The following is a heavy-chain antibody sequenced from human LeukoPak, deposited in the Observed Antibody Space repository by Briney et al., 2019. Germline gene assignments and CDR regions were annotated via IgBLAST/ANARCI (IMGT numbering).Heavy chain of an antibody. J-gene: IGHJ5*02. V-gene: IGHV1-2*02. CDR3: ERSRYQRGDNWFDP. CDR1: GYTFTGYY. D-gene: IGHD2-2*01. CDR2: INPNSGGT. Sequence: ASVKVSCKASGYTFTGYYMHWVRQAPGQGLEWMGWINPNSGGTNYAQKFQGRVTMTRDTSISTAYMELSRLRSDDTAVYYCERSRYQRGDNWFDPWGQGTLVTVSS.